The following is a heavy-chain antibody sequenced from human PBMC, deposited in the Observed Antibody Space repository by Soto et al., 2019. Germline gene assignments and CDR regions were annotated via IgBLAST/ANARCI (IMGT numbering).Heavy chain of an antibody. V-gene: IGHV1-18*04. D-gene: IGHD2-2*01. Sequence: ASVKVSCKASGYTFTDYGISWVRQAPGQGLEWIGWISAYNGNTNNAQKLQDRVTMTTDSSTSTAYMELRSLRSDDTAVYYCARVGDIVVVGPWFDPWDQGTLVTVSS. CDR2: ISAYNGNT. CDR3: ARVGDIVVVGPWFDP. CDR1: GYTFTDYG. J-gene: IGHJ5*02.